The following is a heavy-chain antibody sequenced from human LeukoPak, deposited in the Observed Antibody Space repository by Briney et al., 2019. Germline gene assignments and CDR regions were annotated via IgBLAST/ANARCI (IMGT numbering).Heavy chain of an antibody. CDR1: GNYW. D-gene: IGHD2/OR15-2a*01. CDR2: INSDGSWT. J-gene: IGHJ4*02. V-gene: IGHV3-74*01. Sequence: GGSLRLSCAASGNYWMHWVRQVPGKGLAWVSHINSDGSWTSYADSVKGRFTISKDNAKNTVYLQMNSLRAEDTAVHYCVSFYETYWGRGTLVTVSS. CDR3: VSFYETY.